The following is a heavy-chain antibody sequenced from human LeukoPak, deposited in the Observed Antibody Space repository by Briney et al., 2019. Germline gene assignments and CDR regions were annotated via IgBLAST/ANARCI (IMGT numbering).Heavy chain of an antibody. Sequence: PGGSLRLSCAASGFTFSDYYMSWIRQAPGKGLEWVSYISSSGSTIYYADSVKGRFTISRDNAKNSLYLQMNSLRAEDTAVYYCARETPYSSSWTVFDYWGLGTLVTVSS. CDR1: GFTFSDYY. J-gene: IGHJ4*02. V-gene: IGHV3-11*04. D-gene: IGHD6-13*01. CDR2: ISSSGSTI. CDR3: ARETPYSSSWTVFDY.